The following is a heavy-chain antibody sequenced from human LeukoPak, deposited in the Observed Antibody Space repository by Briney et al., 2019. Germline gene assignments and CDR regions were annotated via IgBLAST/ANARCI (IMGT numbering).Heavy chain of an antibody. CDR1: GFTFSSYW. CDR2: IKQDGSGK. V-gene: IGHV3-7*01. D-gene: IGHD1-26*01. J-gene: IGHJ4*02. Sequence: GGSLRLSCAASGFTFSSYWMTWVRQAPGKGLEWVANIKQDGSGKYYVDSVKGRFTISRDNAKNSLYLQMNSLRAEDTAVYHCARGGWEPLDYWGQGILVTVSS. CDR3: ARGGWEPLDY.